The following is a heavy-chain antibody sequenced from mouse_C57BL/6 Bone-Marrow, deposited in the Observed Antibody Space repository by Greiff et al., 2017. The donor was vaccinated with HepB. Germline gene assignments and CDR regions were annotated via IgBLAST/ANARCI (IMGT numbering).Heavy chain of an antibody. J-gene: IGHJ4*01. CDR3: ARGGYYDYDGYYAMDY. D-gene: IGHD2-4*01. Sequence: EVMLVESGPGLAKPSQTLSLTCSVTGYSITSDYWNWIRKFPGNKLEYMGYISYSGSTYYNPSLKSRISITRDTSKNQYYLQLNSVTTEDTATYYCARGGYYDYDGYYAMDYWGQGTSVTVSS. CDR2: ISYSGST. V-gene: IGHV3-8*01. CDR1: GYSITSDY.